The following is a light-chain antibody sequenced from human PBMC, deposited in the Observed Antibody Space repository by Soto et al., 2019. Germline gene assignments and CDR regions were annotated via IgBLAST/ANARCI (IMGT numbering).Light chain of an antibody. V-gene: IGKV3-15*01. CDR2: GAS. CDR1: QSVSSN. J-gene: IGKJ4*01. CDR3: QQYNNWRA. Sequence: EIVMTQSPATLSVSPGERATLSCRASQSVSSNLAWYQQKPGQAPRLLIYGASTRATGIPARFSGSGSGTEFTLTISGLQSEDFAVYYCQQYNNWRAFGGGTKVEIK.